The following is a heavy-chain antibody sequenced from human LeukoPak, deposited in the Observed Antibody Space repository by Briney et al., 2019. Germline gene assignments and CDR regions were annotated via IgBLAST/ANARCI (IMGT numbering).Heavy chain of an antibody. CDR1: GFTFSSYW. CDR2: INSDGSST. D-gene: IGHD2-21*02. V-gene: IGHV3-74*01. Sequence: GGSLRLSCAASGFTFSSYWTHWVRQAPGKGLVWVSRINSDGSSTSYVDSVKGRFTISRDNAKNTLYLQMNSLRAEDTAVYYCARGDWHYYYYYYMDVWGKGTTVTVSS. J-gene: IGHJ6*03. CDR3: ARGDWHYYYYYYMDV.